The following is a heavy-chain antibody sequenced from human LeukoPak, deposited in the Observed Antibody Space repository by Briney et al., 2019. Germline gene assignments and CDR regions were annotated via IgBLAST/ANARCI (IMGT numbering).Heavy chain of an antibody. Sequence: ASVKVSCKASGYTFTSYGISWVRQAPGQGLEWMGWISAYNGNTNYAQKFQGRVTMTRDTSISTAYMELSRLRSDDTAVYYCARGRSGQWTKVDIWGQGTMVTVSS. CDR2: ISAYNGNT. J-gene: IGHJ3*02. V-gene: IGHV1-18*01. CDR3: ARGRSGQWTKVDI. D-gene: IGHD3/OR15-3a*01. CDR1: GYTFTSYG.